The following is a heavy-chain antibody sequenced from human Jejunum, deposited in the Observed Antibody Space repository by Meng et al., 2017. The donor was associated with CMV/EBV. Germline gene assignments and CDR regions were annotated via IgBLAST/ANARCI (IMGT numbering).Heavy chain of an antibody. CDR1: GFSFSGFA. J-gene: IGHJ4*02. D-gene: IGHD6-6*01. V-gene: IGHV3-73*01. CDR3: TRQEIAARPPFDY. CDR2: IRSKTNSYAT. Sequence: GFSFSGFAMHWVRQASGKGLEWVGRIRSKTNSYATAYAASVKGRFTISRDDSKNTAYLQMNSLKTEDTAVYYCTRQEIAARPPFDYWGQGTLVPSPQ.